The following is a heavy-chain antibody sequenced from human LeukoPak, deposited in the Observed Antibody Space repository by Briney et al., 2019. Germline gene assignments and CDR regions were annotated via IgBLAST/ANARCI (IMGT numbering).Heavy chain of an antibody. CDR1: GFTFSSYA. V-gene: IGHV3-30-3*01. CDR3: ASGGGWVFFN. CDR2: IPYDGSNK. Sequence: GGSLRLSFAASGFTFSSYAMHWVGQAPAKGREWVAVIPYDGSNKYYADSVQGRFTISRDNSKNTLYLQMNSLRAEDTAVYYCASGGGWVFFNWGQGTLVTVSS. J-gene: IGHJ4*02. D-gene: IGHD6-19*01.